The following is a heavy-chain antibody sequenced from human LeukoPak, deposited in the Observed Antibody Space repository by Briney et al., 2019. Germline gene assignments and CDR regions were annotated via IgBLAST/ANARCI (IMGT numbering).Heavy chain of an antibody. Sequence: SMKVSCKASGGTFSSYAISWVRQAPGQGLEWMGGIIPMYGTTNYAEKFQGRVTIIADESTSTAYMELSSLRSEDTAVYYCATPFDSRSYLDAFDVWGQGTMVTVSS. CDR2: IIPMYGTT. V-gene: IGHV1-69*01. J-gene: IGHJ3*01. CDR3: ATPFDSRSYLDAFDV. D-gene: IGHD1-26*01. CDR1: GGTFSSYA.